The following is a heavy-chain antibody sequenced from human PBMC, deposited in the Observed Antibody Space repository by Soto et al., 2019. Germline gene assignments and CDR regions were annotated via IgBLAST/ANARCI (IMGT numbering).Heavy chain of an antibody. Sequence: QVQLQESGPGLVKPSQTLSLTCTVSGGSVSSGGYYWRLIRQHPGTGLEWIGYISYRGRAYYSPYLKSRVTISVDTSKNQFSLKVNSVTAADTAVYYCARRMQNYYPMGVWGQGTTVTVSS. CDR3: ARRMQNYYPMGV. V-gene: IGHV4-31*03. J-gene: IGHJ6*02. CDR1: GGSVSSGGYY. CDR2: ISYRGRA. D-gene: IGHD2-15*01.